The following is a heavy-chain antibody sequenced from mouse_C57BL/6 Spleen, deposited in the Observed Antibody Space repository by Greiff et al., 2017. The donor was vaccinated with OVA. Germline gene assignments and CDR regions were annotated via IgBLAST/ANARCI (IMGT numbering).Heavy chain of an antibody. CDR3: ARSGYYGSSYWYFDV. D-gene: IGHD1-1*01. J-gene: IGHJ1*03. CDR2: IYPGDGDT. CDR1: GYAFSSYW. Sequence: QVQLQQSGAELVKPGASVKISCKASGYAFSSYWINWVKQRPGKGLEWIGQIYPGDGDTNYNGKFKGKATLTADKSSSTAYMQLSSLTSEDSAVYFCARSGYYGSSYWYFDVWGTGTTVTVSS. V-gene: IGHV1-80*01.